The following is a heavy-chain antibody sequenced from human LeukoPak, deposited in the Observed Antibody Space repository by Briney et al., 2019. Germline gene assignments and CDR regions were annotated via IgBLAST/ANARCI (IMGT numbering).Heavy chain of an antibody. CDR2: VSTSGGST. CDR1: GLTFSRYA. Sequence: GGSLRPSCAASGLTFSRYAMSWVRQAPGKGLEWVSGVSTSGGSTYYADSVKGRFTISRDNSKNTLHLQMNSLRAEDTAVYYCAPSYCGGDCSSYYFDYWGQGTLVTVSS. CDR3: APSYCGGDCSSYYFDY. V-gene: IGHV3-23*01. D-gene: IGHD2-21*02. J-gene: IGHJ4*02.